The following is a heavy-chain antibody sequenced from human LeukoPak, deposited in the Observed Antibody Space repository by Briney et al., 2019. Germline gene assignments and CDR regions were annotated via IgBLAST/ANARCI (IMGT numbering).Heavy chain of an antibody. D-gene: IGHD3-9*01. CDR1: GGSISSYY. J-gene: IGHJ4*02. CDR2: IYYSGSA. V-gene: IGHV4-59*01. CDR3: ARGGTYYDILTGYPPFGY. Sequence: PSETLSLTCTVSGGSISSYYWSWIRQPPGKGLEWIGYIYYSGSANYNPSLKSRVTISVDTSKNQFSLKLSSVTAADTAVYYCARGGTYYDILTGYPPFGYWGQGTLVTVSS.